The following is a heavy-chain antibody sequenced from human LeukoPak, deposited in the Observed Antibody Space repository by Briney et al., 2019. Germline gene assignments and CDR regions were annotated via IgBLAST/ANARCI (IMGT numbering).Heavy chain of an antibody. CDR3: ARDIGQQLVHFDF. CDR2: ILTSGTT. V-gene: IGHV4-4*07. Sequence: SETLSLTCTVSGGSVSSYYWSWIRQPAGKGLEWIGRILTSGTTDYNPSLKSRVTMSVDSSKNHFYLKLTSLTAADTAVYYCARDIGQQLVHFDFWGQGTLVTVSS. CDR1: GGSVSSYY. J-gene: IGHJ4*02. D-gene: IGHD6-13*01.